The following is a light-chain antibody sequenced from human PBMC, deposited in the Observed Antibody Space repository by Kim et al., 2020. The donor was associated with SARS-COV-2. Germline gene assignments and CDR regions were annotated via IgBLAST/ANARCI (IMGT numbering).Light chain of an antibody. Sequence: QSALTQPASVSGSPGQSITISCTGTSSDVGGHDYVSWFQQHPGKAPKLIIYDVSNRPSGVSTRFSGSKSDNTASLTISGLLAEDEAAYYCCSYTSLSSWVFGGGTRVTVL. CDR2: DVS. J-gene: IGLJ3*02. CDR1: SSDVGGHDY. V-gene: IGLV2-14*03. CDR3: CSYTSLSSWV.